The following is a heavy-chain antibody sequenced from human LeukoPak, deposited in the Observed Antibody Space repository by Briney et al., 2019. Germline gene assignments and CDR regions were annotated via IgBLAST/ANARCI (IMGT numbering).Heavy chain of an antibody. V-gene: IGHV4-59*01. CDR3: ARVDCSGGSCYSFDY. D-gene: IGHD2-15*01. J-gene: IGHJ4*02. CDR2: IYYSGST. Sequence: SETLSLTCTVSGGSFSSYYWNWIRQPPGKGLEWMGYIYYSGSTNCNPSLKSRVTISVDTSKNQFSLKLSSVTAADKAVYYCARVDCSGGSCYSFDYWGRGTLVTVSS. CDR1: GGSFSSYY.